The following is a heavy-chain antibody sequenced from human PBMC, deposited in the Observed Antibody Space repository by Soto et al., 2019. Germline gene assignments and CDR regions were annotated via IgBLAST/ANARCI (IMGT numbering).Heavy chain of an antibody. CDR3: ARDGQWLPRDGLRSSYYFDY. Sequence: QVQLVESGGGVVQPGRSVRLSCAASAFNFSSYVMHWVRQAPGKGLEWVAVIWYDGGNKYYANSVKGRFTISRDNSKNTLYLHMTSLRAEDTAVYYCARDGQWLPRDGLRSSYYFDYWGQGTLVTVSS. D-gene: IGHD6-19*01. CDR1: AFNFSSYV. CDR2: IWYDGGNK. V-gene: IGHV3-33*01. J-gene: IGHJ4*02.